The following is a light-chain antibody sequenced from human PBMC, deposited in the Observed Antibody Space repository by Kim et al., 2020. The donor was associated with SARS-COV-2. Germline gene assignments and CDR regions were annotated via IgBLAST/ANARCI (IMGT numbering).Light chain of an antibody. Sequence: DIQMTQSPSTLSASVGDTVTITCRASQSISRSLAWYQQSAGKAPKLLIYQASILASGVPSRFSGGGSATEFSLTISSLQPDDFATYYCRQYDNYPLTFGGGTRVEIK. V-gene: IGKV1-5*03. J-gene: IGKJ4*01. CDR2: QAS. CDR3: RQYDNYPLT. CDR1: QSISRS.